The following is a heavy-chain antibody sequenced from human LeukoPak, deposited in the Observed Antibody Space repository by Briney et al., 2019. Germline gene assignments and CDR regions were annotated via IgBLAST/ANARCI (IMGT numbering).Heavy chain of an antibody. Sequence: GESLQISCQGSGSRFTSYWIAWVRPMPGKGLEWMGIIYPDDSDTRYSPSFQGQVTISADKSISTAYLQWSSLKASDTAMYYCARRSDSYSSDYWGQGTLVTVSS. CDR2: IYPDDSDT. CDR1: GSRFTSYW. V-gene: IGHV5-51*01. D-gene: IGHD1-26*01. CDR3: ARRSDSYSSDY. J-gene: IGHJ4*02.